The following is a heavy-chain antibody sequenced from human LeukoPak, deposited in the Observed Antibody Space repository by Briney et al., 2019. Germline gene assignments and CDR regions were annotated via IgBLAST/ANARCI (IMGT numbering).Heavy chain of an antibody. D-gene: IGHD2-2*01. CDR2: INPNSGGT. V-gene: IGHV1-2*02. CDR3: ARGPPELGYCSSTSCRPFMDV. J-gene: IGHJ6*03. Sequence: ASVKVSCKASGYTFTSYGISWVRQAPGQGLEWMGWINPNSGGTNYAQKFQGRVTMTRDTSISTAYMELSRLRSDDTAVYYCARGPPELGYCSSTSCRPFMDVWGKGTTVTVSS. CDR1: GYTFTSYG.